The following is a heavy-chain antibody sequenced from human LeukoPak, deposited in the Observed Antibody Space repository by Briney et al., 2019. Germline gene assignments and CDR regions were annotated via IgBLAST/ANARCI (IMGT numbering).Heavy chain of an antibody. CDR3: AEGITGTTSWFDP. J-gene: IGHJ5*02. D-gene: IGHD1-7*01. CDR2: IIPIFGTA. Sequence: ASVMVSCTASGGTFSSYAISRVRQAPGQGLEWMGGIIPIFGTANYAQKFQGRVTITADESTSTAYMELSSLRSEDTAVYYCAEGITGTTSWFDPWGQGTLVTVSS. CDR1: GGTFSSYA. V-gene: IGHV1-69*13.